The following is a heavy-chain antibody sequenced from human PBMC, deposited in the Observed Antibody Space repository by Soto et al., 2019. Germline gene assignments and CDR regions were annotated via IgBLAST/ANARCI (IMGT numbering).Heavy chain of an antibody. Sequence: SETLSLTCTVSGGSISSGDYYWSWIRQPPGKGLEWIGYIYYSGSTYYNPSLKSRVTISVDTSKNQFSLKLSSVTAADTAVYYCDRDGDTAMLRGNWFDPWGLGTLVTVSS. CDR2: IYYSGST. J-gene: IGHJ5*02. CDR1: GGSISSGDYY. D-gene: IGHD5-18*01. CDR3: DRDGDTAMLRGNWFDP. V-gene: IGHV4-30-4*01.